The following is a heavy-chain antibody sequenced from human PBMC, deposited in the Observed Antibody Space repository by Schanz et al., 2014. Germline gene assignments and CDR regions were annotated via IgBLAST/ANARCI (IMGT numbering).Heavy chain of an antibody. V-gene: IGHV3-23*01. CDR3: ARGPSTGAFDI. Sequence: EVKLLESGGGLVQPGGSLRLSCAASGFTFSSYAMSWVRQAPGKGLEWVSAISGSGGSTYYADSVKGRFTISRDNAKNSLYLQMNSLRAEDTAVYFCARGPSTGAFDIWGQGTMVTVSS. CDR2: ISGSGGST. J-gene: IGHJ3*02. CDR1: GFTFSSYA.